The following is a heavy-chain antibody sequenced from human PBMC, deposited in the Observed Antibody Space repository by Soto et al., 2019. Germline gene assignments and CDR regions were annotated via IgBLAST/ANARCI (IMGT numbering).Heavy chain of an antibody. CDR3: ARESGYCSGGSCFWSNYYYYYMDV. D-gene: IGHD2-15*01. CDR1: GFTFSSYW. CDR2: INSDGSST. J-gene: IGHJ6*03. Sequence: AGGSLRLSCAASGFTFSSYWMHWVRQAPGKGLVWVSRINSDGSSTSYADSVKGRFTISRDNAKNTLYLQMNSLRAEDTAVYYCARESGYCSGGSCFWSNYYYYYMDVWGKGTTVNVSS. V-gene: IGHV3-74*01.